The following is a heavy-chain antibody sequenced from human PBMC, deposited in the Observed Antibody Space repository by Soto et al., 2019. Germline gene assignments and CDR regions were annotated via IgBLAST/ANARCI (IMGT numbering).Heavy chain of an antibody. J-gene: IGHJ6*02. D-gene: IGHD4-17*01. CDR2: ISYDGSNK. CDR1: GFTFSSYG. V-gene: IGHV3-30*18. Sequence: GGSLRLSCAASGFTFSSYGMHWVRQAPGKGLEWVAVISYDGSNKYYADSVKGRFTISRDNSKNTLYLQMNSLRAEDTAVYYCAKTHRVFPPYGGMDVWGQGTTVTVSS. CDR3: AKTHRVFPPYGGMDV.